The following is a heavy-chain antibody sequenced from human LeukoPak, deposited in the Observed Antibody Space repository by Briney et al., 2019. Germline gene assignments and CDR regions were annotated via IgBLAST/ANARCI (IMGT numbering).Heavy chain of an antibody. CDR2: IYSGGST. Sequence: GGSLRLSCAASGFTVSSNYMSWVRQAPGEGLEWVSVIYSGGSTYYADSVKGRFTISRDNSKNTLYLQMNSLRAEDTAVYYCARGTGGRYSSGWYGGDYWGQGTLVTVSS. V-gene: IGHV3-53*01. D-gene: IGHD6-19*01. CDR1: GFTVSSNY. J-gene: IGHJ4*02. CDR3: ARGTGGRYSSGWYGGDY.